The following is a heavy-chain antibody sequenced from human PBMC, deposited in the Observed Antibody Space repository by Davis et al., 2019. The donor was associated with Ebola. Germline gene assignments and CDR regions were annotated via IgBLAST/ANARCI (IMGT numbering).Heavy chain of an antibody. V-gene: IGHV3-9*01. J-gene: IGHJ5*01. D-gene: IGHD2-2*01. CDR3: ARSLQYRTSWFDS. CDR1: GFTFNDYA. CDR2: INWNSAGI. Sequence: PGGSLRLSCAASGFTFNDYAMHWVRQTPGRGLEWVSGINWNSAGILYADSVKGRFTISRDNAKNSLYLQMNSLRDDDTALYYCARSLQYRTSWFDSWGQGTPVTVSS.